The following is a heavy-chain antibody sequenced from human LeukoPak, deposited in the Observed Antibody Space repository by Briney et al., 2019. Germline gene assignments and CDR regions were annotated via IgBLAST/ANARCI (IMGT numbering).Heavy chain of an antibody. CDR3: AREKEVNWFDP. V-gene: IGHV4-59*11. CDR2: IYYSGTT. J-gene: IGHJ5*02. Sequence: SETLSLTCTVSGGSMSSHYWSWIRQPPGKGLEWIGYIYYSGTTNYNPSLKSRATISVDTSKNQFSLKLSSVTAADTAVYYCAREKEVNWFDPWGQGTLVTVSS. CDR1: GGSMSSHY.